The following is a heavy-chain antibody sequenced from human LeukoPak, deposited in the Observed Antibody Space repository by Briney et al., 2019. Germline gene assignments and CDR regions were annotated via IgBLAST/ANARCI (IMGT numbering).Heavy chain of an antibody. V-gene: IGHV4-59*08. CDR2: IYYSGST. CDR1: GGSISSYY. J-gene: IGHJ5*02. D-gene: IGHD5-18*01. Sequence: SEPLSLTCTVSGGSISSYYWSWLRQPPGKGLEWIGYIYYSGSTKYNPSLKSRVTISVDTSKNQFSLNLSSVTAADTAVYYCARYSYGHRWFDPWGQGTLVTVSS. CDR3: ARYSYGHRWFDP.